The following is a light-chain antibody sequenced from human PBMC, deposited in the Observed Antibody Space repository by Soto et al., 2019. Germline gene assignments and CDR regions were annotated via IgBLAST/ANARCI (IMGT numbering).Light chain of an antibody. CDR2: EVS. Sequence: SVLTQPASVSGSPGQSTTISCTGTSSDIGSYNLVSWYQQHPGNAPKFMIYEVSKRPSGVSNRFSGSKSGNTASLTISGLQAEDEADYYCCSYAGSSILVFGGGTKLTVL. CDR1: SSDIGSYNL. J-gene: IGLJ2*01. V-gene: IGLV2-23*02. CDR3: CSYAGSSILV.